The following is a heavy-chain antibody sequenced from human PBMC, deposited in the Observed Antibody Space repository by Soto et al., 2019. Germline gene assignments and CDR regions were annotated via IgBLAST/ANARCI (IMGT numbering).Heavy chain of an antibody. CDR2: INSDGSST. CDR3: ARGPDYDFWSGYPWDPNYYGMDV. J-gene: IGHJ6*02. CDR1: GFTFSSYW. Sequence: GGSLRLSCAASGFTFSSYWMHWVRQAPGKGLVWVSRINSDGSSTSYADSVKGRFTNSRDNAKNTLYLQMKSLRAEDTAVYYCARGPDYDFWSGYPWDPNYYGMDVWGQGTTVTVSS. D-gene: IGHD3-3*01. V-gene: IGHV3-74*01.